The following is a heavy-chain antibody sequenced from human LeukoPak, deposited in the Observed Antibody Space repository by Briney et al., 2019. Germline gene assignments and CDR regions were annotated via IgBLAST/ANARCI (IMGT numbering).Heavy chain of an antibody. J-gene: IGHJ5*02. CDR3: ATATGSIAVAPFDP. V-gene: IGHV3-30*03. CDR2: ISYDGSNK. CDR1: EFTFSTYG. D-gene: IGHD6-19*01. Sequence: PGGSLRLSCVASEFTFSTYGMHWVRQAPGKGLEWVAVISYDGSNKYCADSAKGRFTISRDNSKNTLYLQMNSLRADDTAVYYCATATGSIAVAPFDPWGQGTLVTVSS.